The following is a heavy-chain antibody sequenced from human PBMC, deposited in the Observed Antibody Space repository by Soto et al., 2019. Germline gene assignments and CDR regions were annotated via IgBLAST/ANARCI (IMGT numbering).Heavy chain of an antibody. CDR3: AKDRGYSSSPVDY. J-gene: IGHJ4*02. V-gene: IGHV3-23*01. CDR2: ISGSGGGT. Sequence: PGGFRRHSCATPGYCLCHYSMSFVRQAPGKGLEWVSAISGSGGGTYYADSVKGRFTISRDNSKNTLDLQMNNLKVEDTAVYYCAKDRGYSSSPVDYWGQGTLVTVS. D-gene: IGHD6-13*01. CDR1: GYCLCHYS.